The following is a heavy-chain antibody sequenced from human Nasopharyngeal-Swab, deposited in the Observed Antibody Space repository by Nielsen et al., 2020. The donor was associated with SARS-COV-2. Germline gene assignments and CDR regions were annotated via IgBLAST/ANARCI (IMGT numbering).Heavy chain of an antibody. Sequence: GESLKISCAASGFTFSSYWMHWVRQAPGKGLVWVSRINEDGSSTSYADSLKGRFTISRDNAKNSLYLQMNSLRAEDTAVYYCARGKAGYCSSTSCYLYFDYWGQGTLVTVSS. CDR2: INEDGSST. CDR3: ARGKAGYCSSTSCYLYFDY. CDR1: GFTFSSYW. V-gene: IGHV3-74*01. D-gene: IGHD2-2*01. J-gene: IGHJ4*02.